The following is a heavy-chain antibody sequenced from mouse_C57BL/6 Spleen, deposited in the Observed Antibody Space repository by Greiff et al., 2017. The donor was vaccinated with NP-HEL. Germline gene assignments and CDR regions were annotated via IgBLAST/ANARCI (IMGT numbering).Heavy chain of an antibody. D-gene: IGHD4-1*01. J-gene: IGHJ4*01. CDR1: GYTFTSYW. Sequence: QVQLQQPGAELVMPGASVKLSCKASGYTFTSYWMHWVKQRPGQGLEWIGEIDPSDSYTNYNQKFKGKSTLTVDKSSSTAYMQLSSLTSEDSAVYYCAGTGTSYAMDYWGQGTSVTVSS. CDR3: AGTGTSYAMDY. V-gene: IGHV1-69*01. CDR2: IDPSDSYT.